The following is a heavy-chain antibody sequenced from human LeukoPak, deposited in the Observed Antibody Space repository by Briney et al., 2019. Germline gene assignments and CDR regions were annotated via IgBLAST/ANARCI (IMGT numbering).Heavy chain of an antibody. CDR2: ISYGGDI. Sequence: GGSLRLSCAASGFTISSDSMHWIRQAPGKGLEYVSAISYGGDIYYANSVKGRFTISRDISKNTLYLQMGSLRPEDMAVYYCARVGGSGFFDSWGQGTLVSVSS. J-gene: IGHJ4*02. V-gene: IGHV3-64*01. D-gene: IGHD6-19*01. CDR3: ARVGGSGFFDS. CDR1: GFTISSDS.